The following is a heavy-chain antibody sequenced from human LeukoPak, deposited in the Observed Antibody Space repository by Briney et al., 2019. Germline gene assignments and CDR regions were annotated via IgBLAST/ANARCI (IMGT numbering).Heavy chain of an antibody. Sequence: SETRSLTCTVSGGSISSYYWSWIRQPAGKGLEWIGRIYTSGSTNYNPSLKSRVTISVDKSKNQFSLKLSSVTAADTAVYYCARGIYCGGDCYFFDYWGQGTLVTVSS. J-gene: IGHJ4*02. CDR2: IYTSGST. D-gene: IGHD2-21*02. V-gene: IGHV4-4*07. CDR1: GGSISSYY. CDR3: ARGIYCGGDCYFFDY.